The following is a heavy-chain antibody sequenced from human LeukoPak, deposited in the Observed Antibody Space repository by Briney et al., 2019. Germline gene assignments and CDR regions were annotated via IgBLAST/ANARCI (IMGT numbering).Heavy chain of an antibody. Sequence: MTGGSLRLSCAASGFTFSDYYTSWIRQAPGKGLEWVSYISSSGGTIYYADSVKGRFTISRDNAKNSLYLQMNSLRAEDTAVYYCAREYYYDSSGYFDYWGQGTLVTVSS. CDR2: ISSSGGTI. D-gene: IGHD3-22*01. CDR1: GFTFSDYY. V-gene: IGHV3-11*01. J-gene: IGHJ4*02. CDR3: AREYYYDSSGYFDY.